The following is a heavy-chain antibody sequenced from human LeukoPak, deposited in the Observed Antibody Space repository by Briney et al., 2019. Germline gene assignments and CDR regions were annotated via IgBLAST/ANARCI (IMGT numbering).Heavy chain of an antibody. Sequence: GGSLRLSCAASGFTFDDYAMHWVRQAPGKGLEWVPLISWDGGSTYYADSVKGRFTISRDNSKNSLYLQMNSLRAEDTALYYCAKDMVEAVAGKSPYYYYGMDVWGKGTTVTVSS. CDR3: AKDMVEAVAGKSPYYYYGMDV. CDR1: GFTFDDYA. D-gene: IGHD6-19*01. V-gene: IGHV3-43D*04. CDR2: ISWDGGST. J-gene: IGHJ6*04.